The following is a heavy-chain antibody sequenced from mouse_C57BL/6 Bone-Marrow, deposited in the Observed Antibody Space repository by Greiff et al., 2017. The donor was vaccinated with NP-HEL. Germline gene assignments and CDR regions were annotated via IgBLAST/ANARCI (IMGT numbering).Heavy chain of an antibody. CDR1: GYAFTSYG. CDR3: ARATGGAHCAFDV. V-gene: IGHV1-80*01. J-gene: IGHJ1*03. Sequence: VQLEESGAELAKPGASVKMSCKASGYAFTSYGMNWVKQRPGKGLEWIGQIYPGDGNTYYNGKFKGKATLTADKSSSTAYMELRSLTSEDSAVYFCARATGGAHCAFDVWGTGTTVTVSS. CDR2: IYPGDGNT. D-gene: IGHD1-1*01.